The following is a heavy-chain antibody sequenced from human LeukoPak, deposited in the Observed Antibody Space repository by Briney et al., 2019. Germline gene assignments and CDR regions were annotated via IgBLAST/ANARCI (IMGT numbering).Heavy chain of an antibody. CDR2: ISSSSITI. J-gene: IGHJ4*02. CDR3: ARDRGGSYSAIDY. Sequence: GRSLRLSWAASGFTFSSYSLNWVRQAPGKGLEWVSFISSSSITIYYADSVKGRFTIPRDNAEKSLYLQKNSLRAEDTAVYYCARDRGGSYSAIDYWGQGTLVTVSS. V-gene: IGHV3-48*04. CDR1: GFTFSSYS. D-gene: IGHD2-15*01.